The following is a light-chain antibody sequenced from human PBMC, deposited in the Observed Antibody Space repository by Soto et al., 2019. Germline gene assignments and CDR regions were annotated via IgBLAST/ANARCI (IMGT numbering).Light chain of an antibody. V-gene: IGKV1-5*01. Sequence: DIEMTQSPSTLSASVGDRLTITCRASQTIRRGLAWYQQRPGKAPKVLIYDASTLESGVPARFSGSGSETEFTLTISNLQPEDSATYYCQHYNSDPWTFGQGTKVEIK. CDR2: DAS. CDR3: QHYNSDPWT. CDR1: QTIRRG. J-gene: IGKJ1*01.